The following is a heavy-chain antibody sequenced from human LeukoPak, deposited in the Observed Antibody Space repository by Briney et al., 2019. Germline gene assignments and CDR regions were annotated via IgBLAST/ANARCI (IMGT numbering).Heavy chain of an antibody. D-gene: IGHD4-11*01. V-gene: IGHV5-51*01. CDR1: GYSFTSYW. CDR3: ARHVGYEYSNYDY. Sequence: GQSLKISCKGSGYSFTSYWIGWVRQMPGKGLEWMGIIYPGDSDTRYSPSLQGQVTISADKSISTAYLQWSSLKASDTAMYYCARHVGYEYSNYDYWGQGTLVTVSS. J-gene: IGHJ4*02. CDR2: IYPGDSDT.